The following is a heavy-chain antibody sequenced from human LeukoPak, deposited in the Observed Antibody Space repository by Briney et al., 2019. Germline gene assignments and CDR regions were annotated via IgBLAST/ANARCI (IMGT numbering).Heavy chain of an antibody. CDR2: IYPGDSDT. CDR3: ARLWGAHDYGDYGSDY. CDR1: GYSFTSYW. D-gene: IGHD4-17*01. V-gene: IGHV5-51*01. Sequence: GESLKISCKGSGYSFTSYWIGWVRQMPGKGLEWMGIIYPGDSDTRYSPSFQGQVTISADKSISTAYLQWSSLKASDTAMYYCARLWGAHDYGDYGSDYWGQGTLVTVSS. J-gene: IGHJ4*02.